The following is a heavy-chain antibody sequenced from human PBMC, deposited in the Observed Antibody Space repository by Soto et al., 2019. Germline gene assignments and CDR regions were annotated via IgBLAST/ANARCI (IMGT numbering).Heavy chain of an antibody. V-gene: IGHV4-34*01. CDR3: ARVRRVRWQRNWFDP. Sequence: QVQLQQWGAGLLKPSETLSLTCAVYGGSFSGYYWSWIRQPPGKGLEWIGEINHSGSTNYNPSLKSRVTISVDTSKNQFSLKLSSVTAADTAVYYCARVRRVRWQRNWFDPWGQGTLVTVSS. J-gene: IGHJ5*02. D-gene: IGHD6-25*01. CDR1: GGSFSGYY. CDR2: INHSGST.